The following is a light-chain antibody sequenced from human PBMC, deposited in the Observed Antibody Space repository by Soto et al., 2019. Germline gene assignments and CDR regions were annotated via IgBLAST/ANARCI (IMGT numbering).Light chain of an antibody. CDR3: PEANSFPWT. CDR1: QDISGW. CDR2: AAS. J-gene: IGKJ1*01. V-gene: IGKV1D-12*01. Sequence: DIQMTQSPSSVSASVGDRVTITCRASQDISGWLAWFQQKPGKAPNLLIYAASILQSGAPSRFSGSGSGTDFTLTITYLPPEDFATYYSPEANSFPWTFGQGTKVEL.